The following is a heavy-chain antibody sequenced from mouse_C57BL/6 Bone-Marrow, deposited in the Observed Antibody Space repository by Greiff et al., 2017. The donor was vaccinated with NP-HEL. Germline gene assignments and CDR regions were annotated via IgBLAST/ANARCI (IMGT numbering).Heavy chain of an antibody. J-gene: IGHJ3*01. CDR3: ARHSLYDYAWFAY. D-gene: IGHD2-4*01. V-gene: IGHV5-12*01. CDR2: ISNGGGST. CDR1: GFTFSDYY. Sequence: EVHLVESGGGLVQPGGSLKLSCAASGFTFSDYYMYWVRQTPEKRLEWVAYISNGGGSTYYPDTVKGRFTISRDNAKNTLYLQMSRLKSEDTAMYYCARHSLYDYAWFAYWGQGTLVTVSA.